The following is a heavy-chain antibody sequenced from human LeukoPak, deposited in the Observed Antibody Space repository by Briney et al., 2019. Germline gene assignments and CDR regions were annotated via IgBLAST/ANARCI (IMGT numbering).Heavy chain of an antibody. CDR1: GGSFSGYY. CDR2: INHSGST. J-gene: IGHJ4*02. Sequence: PSETLSLTCAVYGGSFSGYYWSWIRQPPGKGLEWIGEINHSGSTNYNPSLKRRVTISVNTSKNQFSLKLSSVTAADTAVYYCARGTLRLLEWLIDYWGQGTLVTVSS. V-gene: IGHV4-34*01. CDR3: ARGTLRLLEWLIDY. D-gene: IGHD3-3*01.